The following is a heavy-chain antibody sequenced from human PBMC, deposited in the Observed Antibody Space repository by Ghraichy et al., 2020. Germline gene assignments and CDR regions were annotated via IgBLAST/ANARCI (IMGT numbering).Heavy chain of an antibody. CDR1: GGSISSGGYS. Sequence: SETLSLTCAVSGGSISSGGYSWSWIRQPPGKGLEWIGYIYHSGSTYYNPSLKSRVTISVDRSKNQFSLKLSSVTAADTAVYYCARGNWGGIDDAFDIWGQGTMVTVSS. D-gene: IGHD3-16*02. CDR2: IYHSGST. V-gene: IGHV4-30-2*01. CDR3: ARGNWGGIDDAFDI. J-gene: IGHJ3*02.